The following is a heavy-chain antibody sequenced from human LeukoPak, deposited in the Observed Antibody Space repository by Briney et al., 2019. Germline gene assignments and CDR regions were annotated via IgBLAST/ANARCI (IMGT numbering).Heavy chain of an antibody. Sequence: GASVKVSCKASGYTFTSYGISWVRQAPGQGLEWMGWISAYNGNTNYAQKLQGRVTMTTDTSTSTAYMELRSLRSDDTAVYYCVRVGDQWLATGFFDYWGQGTLVTVSS. CDR1: GYTFTSYG. D-gene: IGHD6-19*01. CDR3: VRVGDQWLATGFFDY. V-gene: IGHV1-18*01. CDR2: ISAYNGNT. J-gene: IGHJ4*02.